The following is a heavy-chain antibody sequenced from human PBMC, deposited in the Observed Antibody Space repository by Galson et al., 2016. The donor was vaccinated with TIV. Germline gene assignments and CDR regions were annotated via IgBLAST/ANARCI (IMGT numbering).Heavy chain of an antibody. D-gene: IGHD3-3*01. CDR2: IDHSGGT. CDR3: ARGQTSMTFWSGYEHKWFDP. J-gene: IGHJ5*02. CDR1: GRSFSTYY. V-gene: IGHV4-34*01. Sequence: SETLSLTCAVSGRSFSTYYWSWIRQPPGKGLEWIGEIDHSGGTTYNPSLKSRVTMSSDTSKNQLTPKLSSVTVADTAVYYCARGQTSMTFWSGYEHKWFDPWGQGSLVTVSS.